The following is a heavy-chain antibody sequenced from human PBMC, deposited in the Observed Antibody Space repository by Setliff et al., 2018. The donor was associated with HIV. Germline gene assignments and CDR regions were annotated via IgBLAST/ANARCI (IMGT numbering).Heavy chain of an antibody. J-gene: IGHJ5*02. V-gene: IGHV4-61*09. D-gene: IGHD2-15*01. Sequence: ASETLSLTCTVSGGSISSGSYYWSWIRQPAGKGLEWIGHIYTNENTNYNPSLKSRVTISVDTSKNQFSLKLSSVTAADTAVYYCARGVVVAATRWFDPWGQGTLVTVSS. CDR1: GGSISSGSYY. CDR3: ARGVVVAATRWFDP. CDR2: IYTNENT.